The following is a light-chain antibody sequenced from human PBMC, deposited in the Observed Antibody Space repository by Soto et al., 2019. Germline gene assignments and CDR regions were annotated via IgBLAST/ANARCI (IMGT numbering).Light chain of an antibody. CDR1: SSDIGSYNY. J-gene: IGLJ1*01. CDR2: DVT. Sequence: QSVLTQPPSVSGPPGQSITISCTGTSSDIGSYNYISWYQHHPGKAPKLMIYDVTNRPSGVSNRFSASKSGNTASLTISGLQAEDEADYYCSSYTASSTLVFGTGTKVTVL. CDR3: SSYTASSTLV. V-gene: IGLV2-14*03.